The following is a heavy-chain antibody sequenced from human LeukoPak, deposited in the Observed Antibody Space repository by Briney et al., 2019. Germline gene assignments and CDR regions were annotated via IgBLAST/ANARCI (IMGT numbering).Heavy chain of an antibody. D-gene: IGHD2-21*02. CDR1: GFTVSSNY. Sequence: GGSLRLSCAASGFTVSSNYMSWVRQAPGKGLEWVSSISSSSSYIYYADSVKGRFTISRDNAKNSLYLQMNSLRAEDTAVYYCARKVTASHFDYWGQGTLVTVSS. V-gene: IGHV3-21*01. J-gene: IGHJ4*02. CDR2: ISSSSSYI. CDR3: ARKVTASHFDY.